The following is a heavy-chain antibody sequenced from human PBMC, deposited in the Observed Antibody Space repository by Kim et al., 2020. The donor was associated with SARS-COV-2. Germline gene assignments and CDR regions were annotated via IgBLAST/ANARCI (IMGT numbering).Heavy chain of an antibody. V-gene: IGHV4-39*01. CDR3: ARALYAGIAAAGVNWGINAFDI. CDR1: GGSISSSSYY. J-gene: IGHJ3*02. CDR2: IYYSGST. Sequence: SETLSLTCTVSGGSISSSSYYWGWIRQPPGKGLEWIGSIYYSGSTYYNPSLKSRVTISVDTSKNQFSLKLSSVTAADTAVYYCARALYAGIAAAGVNWGINAFDIWGQGTMVTVSS. D-gene: IGHD6-13*01.